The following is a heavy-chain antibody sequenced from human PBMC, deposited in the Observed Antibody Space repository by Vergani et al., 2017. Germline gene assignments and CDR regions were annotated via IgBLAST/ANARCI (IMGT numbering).Heavy chain of an antibody. V-gene: IGHV3-30*02. CDR1: GFTFSSYG. Sequence: QVQLVESGGGVVQPGGSLRLSCAASGFTFSSYGMHWVRQAPGKGLEWVAFIRYDGSNKYYADSGKGRFTISRDNSKNKLYLQMNSLRAEDTAVYYGAKDRGPYYYANYYGMDFWGQGTTVTVSS. J-gene: IGHJ6*02. CDR2: IRYDGSNK. CDR3: AKDRGPYYYANYYGMDF. D-gene: IGHD3-10*01.